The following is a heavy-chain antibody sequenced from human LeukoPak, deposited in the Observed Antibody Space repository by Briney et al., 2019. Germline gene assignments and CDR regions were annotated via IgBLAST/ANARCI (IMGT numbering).Heavy chain of an antibody. D-gene: IGHD3-9*01. CDR2: IYYSGST. V-gene: IGHV4-59*08. Sequence: SETLSLTCTVSGGSISSYYWSWIRQPPGKGLEWIGYIYYSGSTYYDPSLKSRVTISVDTSQNQLSLKVSYVTAADTAAYYCARISNDWPHYYMDVWGKGATVIVSS. J-gene: IGHJ6*03. CDR3: ARISNDWPHYYMDV. CDR1: GGSISSYY.